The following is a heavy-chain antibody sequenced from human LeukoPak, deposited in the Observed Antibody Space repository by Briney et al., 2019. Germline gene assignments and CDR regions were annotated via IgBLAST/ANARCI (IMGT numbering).Heavy chain of an antibody. J-gene: IGHJ1*01. V-gene: IGHV3-30-3*01. CDR3: ARDRIAVAGMGAFQH. Sequence: GGSLRLSCAASRFTFSTYAMHWVRQAPGKGLEWVAGISNDGTNEGHADYVKGRFTISRDNSKNTLYLQMNSLRAEDTAIYYGARDRIAVAGMGAFQHWGQGTLVTVSS. CDR1: RFTFSTYA. D-gene: IGHD6-19*01. CDR2: ISNDGTNE.